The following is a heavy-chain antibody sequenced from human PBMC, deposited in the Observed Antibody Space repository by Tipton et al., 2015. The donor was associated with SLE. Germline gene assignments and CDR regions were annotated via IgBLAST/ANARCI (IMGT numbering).Heavy chain of an antibody. CDR3: ARHYYDSSGFFDY. Sequence: TLSLTCAVSGYSISSGYYWGWIRQPPGKGLEWIGSIYHSGSTYYNPSLKSRVTISVDTSKNQFSLKQSSVTAADTAVYYCARHYYDSSGFFDYWGQGTLVTVSS. CDR1: GYSISSGYY. CDR2: IYHSGST. V-gene: IGHV4-38-2*01. D-gene: IGHD3-22*01. J-gene: IGHJ4*02.